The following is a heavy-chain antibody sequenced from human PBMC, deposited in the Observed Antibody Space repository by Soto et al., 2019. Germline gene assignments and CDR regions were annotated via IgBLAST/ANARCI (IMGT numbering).Heavy chain of an antibody. J-gene: IGHJ4*02. Sequence: GGSLRLSCAASRFTFSIYWMSWVRQAPGKGLEWVANINQDGSEEYYVDSVKGRFTISRDNAQNSLYPQMNSLRAEDKAVYYCARAAEAGTVDYWGQGTLVTVSS. V-gene: IGHV3-7*01. CDR3: ARAAEAGTVDY. CDR2: INQDGSEE. D-gene: IGHD6-19*01. CDR1: RFTFSIYW.